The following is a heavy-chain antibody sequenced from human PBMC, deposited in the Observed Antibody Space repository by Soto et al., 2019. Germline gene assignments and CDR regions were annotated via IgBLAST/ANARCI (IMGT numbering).Heavy chain of an antibody. CDR1: GGAFSGYY. CDR3: ARSPRYPWFDP. J-gene: IGHJ5*02. V-gene: IGHV4-34*01. CDR2: INHSGST. Sequence: QVQLQQWGAGLLKPSATLYLICAVYGGAFSGYYWSWIRPNQGKGLEWIGEINHSGSTNYNPSLKGRVTISVDTSKNQFSLTLSSVTAADTAVYYCARSPRYPWFDPWGQGTLVTVSS. D-gene: IGHD1-26*01.